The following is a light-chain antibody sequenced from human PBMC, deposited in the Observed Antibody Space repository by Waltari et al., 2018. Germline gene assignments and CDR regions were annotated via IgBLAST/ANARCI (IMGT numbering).Light chain of an antibody. CDR2: KIP. Sequence: DVVLTQSPLFLPVTLGQPASMSCRSSQSPVHSDGNTYLNWFHQRPGRSPRRRIHKIPXXXXXXXXXXXGXXXXTXXTLKISXVEAGXXXXXXXMQGSHWPRTFGQGTKLEI. J-gene: IGKJ2*01. V-gene: IGKV2-30*02. CDR1: QSPVHSDGNTY. CDR3: MQGSHWPRT.